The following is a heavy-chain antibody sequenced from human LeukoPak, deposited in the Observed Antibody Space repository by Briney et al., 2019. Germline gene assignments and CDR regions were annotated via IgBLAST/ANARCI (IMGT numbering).Heavy chain of an antibody. D-gene: IGHD3-16*01. CDR3: ARGELTFEDYFDY. CDR1: GFTFSSHW. CDR2: ISSSSSYI. V-gene: IGHV3-21*01. Sequence: GGSLRLSCAASGFTFSSHWMHWVRQGPGKGLEWVSSISSSSSYIYYADSVKGRFTISRDNAKNSLYLQMNSLRAEDTAVYYCARGELTFEDYFDYWGQGTLVTVSS. J-gene: IGHJ4*02.